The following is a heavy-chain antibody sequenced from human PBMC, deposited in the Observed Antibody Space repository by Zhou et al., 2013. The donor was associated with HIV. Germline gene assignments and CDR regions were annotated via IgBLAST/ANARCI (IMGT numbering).Heavy chain of an antibody. CDR1: GGSISSHY. CDR3: AVSGXYRYYYYGMDV. D-gene: IGHD1-26*01. Sequence: QVQLQESGPGLVKPSETLSLTCTVSGGSISSHYWSWIRQPPGKGLEWIGYIYYSGSTNYNPSLKSRVTISVDTSKNQFSLKLSSVTAADTAVYYCAVSGXYRYYYYGMDVWGQGDHGHR. CDR2: IYYSGST. J-gene: IGHJ6*02. V-gene: IGHV4-59*11.